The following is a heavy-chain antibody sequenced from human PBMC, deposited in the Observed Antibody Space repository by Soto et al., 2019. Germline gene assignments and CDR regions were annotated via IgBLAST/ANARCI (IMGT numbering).Heavy chain of an antibody. CDR2: ISWDGGST. CDR3: AKDMADDYCSSPRCSCCMDV. J-gene: IGHJ6*02. Sequence: GGSLRLSCAASGFTFDDYTMHWVRQAPGKGLEWVSLISWDGGSTYYADSVKGRFTISRDNSKNSLYLQMNSLRTEDTALYYCAKDMADDYCSSPRCSCCMDVWGQGTTVTVSS. CDR1: GFTFDDYT. D-gene: IGHD2-2*01. V-gene: IGHV3-43*01.